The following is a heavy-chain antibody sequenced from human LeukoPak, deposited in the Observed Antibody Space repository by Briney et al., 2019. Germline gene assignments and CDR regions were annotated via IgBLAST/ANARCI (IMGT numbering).Heavy chain of an antibody. D-gene: IGHD4-23*01. CDR1: GFTFSSYS. CDR3: AKWQERWVALLEY. CDR2: INSKSRYI. Sequence: GGSLRLSCAASGFTFSSYSMNWVRQAPGKGLEWVSSINSKSRYIYYADSLKGRFTISRDNGKNSVYLQMNSLRAEDTAVYYCAKWQERWVALLEYWGQGTLVTVSS. J-gene: IGHJ4*02. V-gene: IGHV3-21*01.